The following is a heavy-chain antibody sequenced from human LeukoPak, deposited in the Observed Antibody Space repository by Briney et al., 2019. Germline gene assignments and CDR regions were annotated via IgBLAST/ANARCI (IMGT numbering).Heavy chain of an antibody. D-gene: IGHD2-21*01. J-gene: IGHJ5*02. V-gene: IGHV4-34*12. Sequence: SETLSLTCAVSGSSFNNYYWNWIRQPPGKGLEWIGEIMHTGGTNYNPSLKSRVTISLDTSKNQFSLELTSVTAADTAIYYCARDLRVIRRGRFDPWGQGTLVTVSS. CDR2: IMHTGGT. CDR1: GSSFNNYY. CDR3: ARDLRVIRRGRFDP.